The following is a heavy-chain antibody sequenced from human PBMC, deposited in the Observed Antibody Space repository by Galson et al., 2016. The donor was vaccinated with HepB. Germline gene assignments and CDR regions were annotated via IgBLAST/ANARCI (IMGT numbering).Heavy chain of an antibody. Sequence: SETLSLTCAVYNGSFSEYYWTWIRQTPGNGLEWIGEINHNGDTKYSPSLRLRASISIDTSKNHFSLNLNSANAADTAVYDCASGKAAAGSLVFEVWGQGTLVTISS. CDR3: ASGKAAAGSLVFEV. J-gene: IGHJ3*01. CDR2: INHNGDT. D-gene: IGHD6-13*01. CDR1: NGSFSEYY. V-gene: IGHV4-34*01.